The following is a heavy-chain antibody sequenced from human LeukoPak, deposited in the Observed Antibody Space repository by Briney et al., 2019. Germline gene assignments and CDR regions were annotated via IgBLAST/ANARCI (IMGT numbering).Heavy chain of an antibody. Sequence: SETLSLTCAVYGGSFSGYYWSWIRQPLGKGLEWIGEINHSGSTNYNPSLKSRVTISVDTSKNQFSLRLSSVTAADTAVYFCARGPYYDSSTVFYYYGMDVWGQGTTVTVSS. CDR1: GGSFSGYY. CDR3: ARGPYYDSSTVFYYYGMDV. V-gene: IGHV4-34*01. J-gene: IGHJ6*02. D-gene: IGHD3-22*01. CDR2: INHSGST.